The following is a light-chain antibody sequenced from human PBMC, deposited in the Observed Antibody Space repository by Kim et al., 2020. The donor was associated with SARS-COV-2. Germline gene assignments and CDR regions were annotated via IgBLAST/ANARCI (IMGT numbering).Light chain of an antibody. CDR2: AAS. J-gene: IGKJ4*01. CDR1: QSISTY. Sequence: DIQMTQSPSSLAASVGDRVTIACRASQSISTYLNWYQQKPGKAPKLLIYAASSLQSGVPSRFSGSGSGTDFTLTISSLQPEDFATYYCQQSHATPLLTVGGRTKVDIK. CDR3: QQSHATPLLT. V-gene: IGKV1-39*01.